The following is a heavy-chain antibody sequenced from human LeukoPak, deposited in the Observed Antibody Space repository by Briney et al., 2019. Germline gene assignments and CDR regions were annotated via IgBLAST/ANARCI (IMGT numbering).Heavy chain of an antibody. Sequence: GGSLRLSCTASGXTFSSLAMTWVRQAPGKGLEWVSTIRSNGDTTYNADSVKGRFTISRDNSKNTLYLELNSLRVEDTATFYCAKGQELDDGVFDSWGQGTMVTVSS. CDR1: GXTFSSLA. CDR3: AKGQELDDGVFDS. D-gene: IGHD1-1*01. V-gene: IGHV3-23*01. J-gene: IGHJ5*01. CDR2: IRSNGDTT.